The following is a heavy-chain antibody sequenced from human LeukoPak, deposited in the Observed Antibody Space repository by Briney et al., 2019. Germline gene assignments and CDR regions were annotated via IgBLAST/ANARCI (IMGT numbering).Heavy chain of an antibody. Sequence: ASVKVSCKASGYTFTGYYIHWVRQAPGQGLEWMGWINPNSGGTNYAQKFQGRVTMTRDTSISTAYMELSRLRSDDTAVYYCARDGGVLWFGEFNWFDPWGQGTLVTVSS. D-gene: IGHD3-10*01. J-gene: IGHJ5*02. CDR2: INPNSGGT. CDR1: GYTFTGYY. V-gene: IGHV1-2*02. CDR3: ARDGGVLWFGEFNWFDP.